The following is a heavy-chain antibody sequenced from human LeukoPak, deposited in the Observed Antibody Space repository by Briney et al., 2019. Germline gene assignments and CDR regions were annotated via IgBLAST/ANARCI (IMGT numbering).Heavy chain of an antibody. CDR1: GFTFSSYS. J-gene: IGHJ3*02. CDR2: ISSSGRTI. Sequence: PGGSLRLSCAASGFTFSSYSMNWVRQAPGKGPEWVSYISSSGRTIYYADSLKGRFTISRENAKNTVYLEMNSLRVDDTALYYCARDGRAGSGSYPEAFDIWGQGTMVTVSS. D-gene: IGHD3-10*01. V-gene: IGHV3-48*04. CDR3: ARDGRAGSGSYPEAFDI.